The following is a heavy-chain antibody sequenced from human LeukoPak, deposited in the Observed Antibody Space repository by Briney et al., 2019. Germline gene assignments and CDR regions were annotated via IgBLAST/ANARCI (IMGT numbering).Heavy chain of an antibody. CDR1: GLTLGSYW. D-gene: IGHD2-15*01. CDR2: INPGGSEN. CDR3: AKDGGVVAAYFDY. J-gene: IGHJ4*02. V-gene: IGHV3-7*01. Sequence: GGSLRLSCAASGLTLGSYWMHWVRQAPGKGLECVASINPGGSENYYVDSVKGRFTISRDNSKNTLYLQMNRLRAEDTAVYYCAKDGGVVAAYFDYWGQGTLVTVSS.